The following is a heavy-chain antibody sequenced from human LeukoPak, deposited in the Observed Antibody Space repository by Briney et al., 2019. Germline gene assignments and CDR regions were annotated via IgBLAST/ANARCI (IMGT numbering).Heavy chain of an antibody. D-gene: IGHD5-18*01. J-gene: IGHJ4*02. Sequence: GGSLGLSCAASGFTFSNFGMHWVRQAPGKGLEWVAVIWPDGTNKYYADSVKGRFTISRDNSKNTLYLQMSSLRAEDTAVYYCATLGSGYSSGRYWGRGTLVTVSS. CDR3: ATLGSGYSSGRY. CDR2: IWPDGTNK. CDR1: GFTFSNFG. V-gene: IGHV3-33*01.